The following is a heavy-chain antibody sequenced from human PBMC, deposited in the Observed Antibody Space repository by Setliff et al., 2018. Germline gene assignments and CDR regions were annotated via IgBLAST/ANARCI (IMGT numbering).Heavy chain of an antibody. J-gene: IGHJ6*03. CDR3: AREGVDTRSSTDYRYYMDV. D-gene: IGHD5-18*01. CDR2: TIPSFGST. CDR1: GGTFRSYG. Sequence: SVKVSCKASGGTFRSYGISWVRQAPGQGLEWMGGTIPSFGSTNYAQKFQDRVTIITDESTSTAYMELSRLRTEDTAVYYCAREGVDTRSSTDYRYYMDVWGKGTTV. V-gene: IGHV1-69*05.